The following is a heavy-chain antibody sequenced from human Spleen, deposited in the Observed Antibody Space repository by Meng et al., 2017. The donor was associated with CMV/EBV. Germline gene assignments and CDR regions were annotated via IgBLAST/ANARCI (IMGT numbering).Heavy chain of an antibody. CDR1: GGTFSSYT. CDR3: ARDHVAAAGSINYDYYAMNV. CDR2: IIPILGIA. J-gene: IGHJ6*02. Sequence: SVKVSCKASGGTFSSYTISWVRQAPGQGLEWMGRIIPILGIANYAQKFQGRVTITADKSTSTAYMELSSLRSEDTAVYYCARDHVAAAGSINYDYYAMNVWGQGSTVTVSS. D-gene: IGHD6-25*01. V-gene: IGHV1-69*04.